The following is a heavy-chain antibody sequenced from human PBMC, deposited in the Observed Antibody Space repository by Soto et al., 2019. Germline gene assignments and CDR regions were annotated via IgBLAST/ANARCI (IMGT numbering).Heavy chain of an antibody. V-gene: IGHV3-21*01. D-gene: IGHD2-2*01. CDR3: ARDSRIVARPAMGSVGFDP. Sequence: GGSLSLSCEVSGFIFSDYYMNWVRQAPGKDLEWISSISTGGNYVYYADSVKGRFTISRDNAKSSLYLQMDSLRAEDTAVYYCARDSRIVARPAMGSVGFDPWGQGTLVTVSS. CDR1: GFIFSDYY. J-gene: IGHJ5*02. CDR2: ISTGGNYV.